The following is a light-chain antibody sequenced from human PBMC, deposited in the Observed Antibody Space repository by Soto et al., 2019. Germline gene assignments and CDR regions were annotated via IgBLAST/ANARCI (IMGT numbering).Light chain of an antibody. Sequence: EIVLTQSPGTLSLSPGDRAALSCSAIQTVSSNFLAWYQQRPAQAPRLLIHGASTRATGITDRFSGSVSGTDFTLIISGLEPEDFAVYYCQQYGTSPATFGQGTKVDIK. CDR2: GAS. V-gene: IGKV3-20*01. J-gene: IGKJ1*01. CDR3: QQYGTSPAT. CDR1: QTVSSNF.